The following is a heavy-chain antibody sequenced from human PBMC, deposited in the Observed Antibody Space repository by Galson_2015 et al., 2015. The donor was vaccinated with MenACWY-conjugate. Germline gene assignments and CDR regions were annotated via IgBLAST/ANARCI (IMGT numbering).Heavy chain of an antibody. Sequence: SLRLSCAASGFTFTTYAMSWVRQAPGKGLEWVSAITGSGGTTYYADSVKGRFTISRDNSKNTLNLQMNSLRAEDTALYYCARSTLRWLRNPPYWGQGTLVTVSS. CDR1: GFTFTTYA. D-gene: IGHD5-12*01. CDR2: ITGSGGTT. V-gene: IGHV3-23*01. J-gene: IGHJ4*02. CDR3: ARSTLRWLRNPPY.